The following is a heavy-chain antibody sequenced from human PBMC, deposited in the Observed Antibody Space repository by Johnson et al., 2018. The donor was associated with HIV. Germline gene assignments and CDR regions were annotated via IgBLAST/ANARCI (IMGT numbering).Heavy chain of an antibody. J-gene: IGHJ3*02. D-gene: IGHD3-22*01. CDR1: GFTFSSYA. V-gene: IGHV3-30-3*01. Sequence: QVQLVESGGGVVQPGRSLRLSCAASGFTFSSYAIHWVRQAPGKGLEWVTFISYAGSNKYYADSGKGRFTISRDNTKNTGYLQMNSLRPEDTAVYYCARVMGLGGYSLAFDIWGQGTMVTVSS. CDR2: ISYAGSNK. CDR3: ARVMGLGGYSLAFDI.